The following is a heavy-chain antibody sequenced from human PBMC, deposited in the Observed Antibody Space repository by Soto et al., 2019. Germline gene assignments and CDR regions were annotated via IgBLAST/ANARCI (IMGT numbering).Heavy chain of an antibody. CDR2: ITGSGSSI. CDR1: GFSFNKYA. D-gene: IGHD3-16*01. V-gene: IGHV3-23*01. J-gene: IGHJ6*02. CDR3: AEDAVSGEFRGFVSV. Sequence: EVQLLESGGGLVQPGGSLRLSCVASGFSFNKYAMIWVRQAPGKGQEWVSGITGSGSSIQYTDSVKGRFTISRDNSKKTVYSQMEYPGAEDTAMYYWAEDAVSGEFRGFVSVWGQGNPVTV.